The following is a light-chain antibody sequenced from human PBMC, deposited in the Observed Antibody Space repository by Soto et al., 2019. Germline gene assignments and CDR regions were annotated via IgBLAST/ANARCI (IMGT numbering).Light chain of an antibody. CDR3: HQRSVWPST. CDR1: QSVSSY. CDR2: DAS. V-gene: IGKV3-11*01. J-gene: IGKJ4*01. Sequence: EIVLTQSPATLSLSPGERAALSCRASQSVSSYLAWYQQKPGQAPRLLIYDASKRASGIPASFIGSGSGIDFSLTISSLEPEDVAVYFWHQRSVWPSTFGGGTEVE.